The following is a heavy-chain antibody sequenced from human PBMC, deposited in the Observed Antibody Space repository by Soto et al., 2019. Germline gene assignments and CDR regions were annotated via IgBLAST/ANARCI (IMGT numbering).Heavy chain of an antibody. CDR2: IRSKANSYAT. V-gene: IGHV3-73*01. Sequence: PVGSLRLSCAASGFTFSGSAMHWVRQASGKGLEWVGRIRSKANSYATAYAASVKGRFTISRDDSKNTAYLQMNSLKTEDTAVYYCTRRSVGAPPYYYYGMDVWGQGTTVTVSS. CDR1: GFTFSGSA. CDR3: TRRSVGAPPYYYYGMDV. J-gene: IGHJ6*02. D-gene: IGHD1-26*01.